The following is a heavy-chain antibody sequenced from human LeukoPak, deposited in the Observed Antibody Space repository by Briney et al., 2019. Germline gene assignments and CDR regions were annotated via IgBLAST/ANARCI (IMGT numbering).Heavy chain of an antibody. J-gene: IGHJ4*02. CDR1: GGTFSSYA. CDR2: IIPIFGIA. CDR3: AREPRADSSGYYYGYFDY. D-gene: IGHD3-22*01. Sequence: SVKVSCKASGGTFSSYAISWVRQAPGQELEWMGRIIPIFGIANYAQKFQGRVTITADKSTSTAYMELSSLRSEDTAVYYCAREPRADSSGYYYGYFDYWGQGTLVTVSS. V-gene: IGHV1-69*04.